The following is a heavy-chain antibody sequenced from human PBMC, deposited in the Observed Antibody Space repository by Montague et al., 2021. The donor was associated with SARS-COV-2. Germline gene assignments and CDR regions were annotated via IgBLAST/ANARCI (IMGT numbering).Heavy chain of an antibody. V-gene: IGHV4-30-4*01. CDR2: TYNNDRT. D-gene: IGHD3/OR15-3a*01. CDR1: GGSISSGDYF. Sequence: LSLGCTVSGGSISSGDYFWNWIRQPPGKGLEWVAYTYNNDRTNYNPSLESRVSVSVDTSKNQFSLRLSSVTAADTAVYYCARIGGWSGAFWGQGTLVTVAS. CDR3: ARIGGWSGAF. J-gene: IGHJ4*02.